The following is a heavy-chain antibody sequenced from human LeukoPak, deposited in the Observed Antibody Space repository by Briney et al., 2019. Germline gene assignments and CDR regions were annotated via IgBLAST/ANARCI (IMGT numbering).Heavy chain of an antibody. CDR3: ARSLKGAGMDV. V-gene: IGHV4-59*01. D-gene: IGHD3-16*01. CDR1: GGSISSSY. CDR2: IYYSGST. J-gene: IGHJ6*04. Sequence: SETLSLTCTVSGGSISSSYWSWIRQPPGKGLEWIGYIYYSGSTNYNPSLKSRVTISVDTSKNQFSLKLSSVTAADTAVYYCARSLKGAGMDVWGKGTTVTVSS.